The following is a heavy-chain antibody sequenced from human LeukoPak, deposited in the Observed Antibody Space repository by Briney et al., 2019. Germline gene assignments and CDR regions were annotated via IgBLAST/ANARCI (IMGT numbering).Heavy chain of an antibody. D-gene: IGHD1-26*01. Sequence: SVKVSCKASGYTFTNYGISWVRQAPGQGLEWMGVIIPMFGTINYAQKFQGRVTITADVSTTTAYMELSSLRSDDTAVYCCARDGGSYLFDPWGQGTLVTVSS. V-gene: IGHV1-69*13. CDR2: IIPMFGTI. J-gene: IGHJ5*02. CDR1: GYTFTNYG. CDR3: ARDGGSYLFDP.